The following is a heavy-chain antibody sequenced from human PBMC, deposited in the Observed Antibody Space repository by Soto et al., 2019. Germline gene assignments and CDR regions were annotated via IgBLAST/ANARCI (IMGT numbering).Heavy chain of an antibody. Sequence: QPGGSLRLSCAASGFTFSSYSMNWVRQAPGKGLEWVSYISSSSSTIYYADSVKGRFTISRDNAKNSLYLQMNSLRDEDTAVYYCAXDLNYYDSSRGAYYFDYWGQGTLVTVSS. CDR3: AXDLNYYDSSRGAYYFDY. J-gene: IGHJ4*02. D-gene: IGHD3-22*01. CDR1: GFTFSSYS. V-gene: IGHV3-48*02. CDR2: ISSSSSTI.